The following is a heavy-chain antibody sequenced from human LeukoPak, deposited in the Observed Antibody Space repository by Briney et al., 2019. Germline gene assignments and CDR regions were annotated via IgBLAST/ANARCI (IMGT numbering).Heavy chain of an antibody. CDR3: ARGMGYCSGTSCYVDY. CDR2: LTSSGSII. D-gene: IGHD2-2*01. CDR1: GFTFSSCS. V-gene: IGHV3-48*01. Sequence: PGGSLRLSCAASGFTFSSCSMYWVRQAPGKGLEWVSYLTSSGSIISYADSVKGRLTISRDNARNSLYLQMNSLRAEDTAVYYCARGMGYCSGTSCYVDYWGQGTLVTVSS. J-gene: IGHJ4*02.